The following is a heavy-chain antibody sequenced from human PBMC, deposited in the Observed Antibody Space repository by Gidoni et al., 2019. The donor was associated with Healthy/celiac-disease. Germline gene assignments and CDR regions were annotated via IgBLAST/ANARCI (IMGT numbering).Heavy chain of an antibody. V-gene: IGHV3-21*01. D-gene: IGHD6-13*01. CDR2: ISSSSSYI. Sequence: EVQLVESGGGLVKPGGSLRLSCAASGFTFSSYSMNWVRQAPGKGLEWVSSISSSSSYIYYADSVKGRFTISRDNAKNSLYLQMNSLRAEDTAVYYCARFPISPYSSSWYGGSDWFDPWGQGTLVTVSS. CDR1: GFTFSSYS. J-gene: IGHJ5*02. CDR3: ARFPISPYSSSWYGGSDWFDP.